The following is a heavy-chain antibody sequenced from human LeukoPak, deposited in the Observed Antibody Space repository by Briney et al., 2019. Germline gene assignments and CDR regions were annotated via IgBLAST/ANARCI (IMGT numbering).Heavy chain of an antibody. V-gene: IGHV4-34*01. CDR3: ARARAGHFDY. CDR1: GGSISSYY. CDR2: INHSGST. J-gene: IGHJ4*02. Sequence: SETLSLTCTVSGGSISSYYWSWIRQPPGKGLEWIGEINHSGSTNYNPSLKSRVTISVDTSKNQFSLKLSSVTAADTAVYYCARARAGHFDYWGQGTLVTVSS.